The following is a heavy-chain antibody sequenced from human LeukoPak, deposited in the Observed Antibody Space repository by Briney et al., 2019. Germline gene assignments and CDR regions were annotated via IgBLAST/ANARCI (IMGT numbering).Heavy chain of an antibody. V-gene: IGHV3-74*03. D-gene: IGHD1-1*01. CDR2: IESDGSGA. CDR3: AKEGTGIHFDY. J-gene: IGHJ4*02. CDR1: GFTFSVSW. Sequence: GGSLRLSCAASGFTFSVSWMHWVRQAPGKGLVWVSVIESDGSGATYADSVKGRFTISRDNSKNTLYLQMNSLRAEDTAVYYCAKEGTGIHFDYWGQGTLVTVSS.